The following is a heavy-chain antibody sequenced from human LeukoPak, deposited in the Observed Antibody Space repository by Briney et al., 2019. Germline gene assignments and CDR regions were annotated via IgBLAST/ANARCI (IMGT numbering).Heavy chain of an antibody. Sequence: GGSLRLSCAAFGFTFTSHGMHWVRQAPGKGLEWVAFIRSDGTNKYYADSVKGRFTISRDISKNTLYLQMNSLRAEDTAVYYCAKMSMTYYYDSSGYYYFDYWGQGTLVTVSS. J-gene: IGHJ4*02. CDR3: AKMSMTYYYDSSGYYYFDY. CDR2: IRSDGTNK. V-gene: IGHV3-30*02. CDR1: GFTFTSHG. D-gene: IGHD3-22*01.